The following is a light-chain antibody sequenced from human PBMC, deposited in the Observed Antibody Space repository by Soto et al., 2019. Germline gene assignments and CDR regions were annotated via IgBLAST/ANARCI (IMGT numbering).Light chain of an antibody. Sequence: QYALTQAAAVSGSPGQSITISCTGNSSDVGGYNYVSWYQQHPGKAPKLMIYDVSNRPSGVSNRFSGSRSGNTASLTISGLQAEDEADYYCSSYTSSSTRVFGTGTKVTVL. V-gene: IGLV2-14*01. CDR3: SSYTSSSTRV. CDR1: SSDVGGYNY. J-gene: IGLJ1*01. CDR2: DVS.